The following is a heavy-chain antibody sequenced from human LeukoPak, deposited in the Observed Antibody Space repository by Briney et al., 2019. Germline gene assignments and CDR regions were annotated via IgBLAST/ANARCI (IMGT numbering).Heavy chain of an antibody. D-gene: IGHD1-26*01. V-gene: IGHV1-2*02. CDR3: ARGPAIVGAWVDV. CDR2: INPNSGGT. J-gene: IGHJ6*04. CDR1: GYTFTGYY. Sequence: ASVKVSCKASGYTFTGYYMHWVRQAPGQGLEWMGLINPNSGGTNYAQKFQGRVTMTRDTSISTAYMELGRLRSDDTGVYYCARGPAIVGAWVDVWGKGTTVTVSS.